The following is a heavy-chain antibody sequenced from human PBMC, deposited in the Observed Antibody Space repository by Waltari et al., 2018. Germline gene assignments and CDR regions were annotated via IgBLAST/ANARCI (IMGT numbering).Heavy chain of an antibody. D-gene: IGHD3-3*01. V-gene: IGHV1-3*01. CDR2: INAGNGNT. CDR3: AREVRRSEHDAFDI. J-gene: IGHJ3*02. CDR1: GSTFTSYA. Sequence: QVQLVQSGAEVKKPGASVKVSCKASGSTFTSYAMHWVRQAPGQRLEGMGWINAGNGNTKYSQKFQGRVTITRDTSASTAYMELSSLRSEDTAVYYCAREVRRSEHDAFDIWGQGTMVTVSS.